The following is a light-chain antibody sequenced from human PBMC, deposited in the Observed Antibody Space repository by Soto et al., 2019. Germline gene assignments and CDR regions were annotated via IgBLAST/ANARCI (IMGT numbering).Light chain of an antibody. J-gene: IGLJ1*01. CDR3: SSYADTNNLLYA. Sequence: QSVLTQPPSASGSPGQSVTISCTGTSSDIGSYNYVSWYQQHPGKAPRLLIYEVSQRPSGVPDRFSGSKSANTASLTVSGLQPEDEADYYCSSYADTNNLLYAFGTGTKVTVL. CDR2: EVS. V-gene: IGLV2-8*01. CDR1: SSDIGSYNY.